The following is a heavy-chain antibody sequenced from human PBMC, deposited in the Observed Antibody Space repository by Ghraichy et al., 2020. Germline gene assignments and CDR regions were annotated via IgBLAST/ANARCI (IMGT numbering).Heavy chain of an antibody. Sequence: SETLSLTCTVSGGSISSSSYYWGWIRQPPGKGLEWIGSIYYSGSTYYNPSLKSRVTISVDTSKNQFSLKLSSVTAADTAVYYCAVIRDSGSYPDYWGQGTLVTVSS. V-gene: IGHV4-39*01. CDR1: GGSISSSSYY. CDR2: IYYSGST. CDR3: AVIRDSGSYPDY. D-gene: IGHD1-26*01. J-gene: IGHJ4*02.